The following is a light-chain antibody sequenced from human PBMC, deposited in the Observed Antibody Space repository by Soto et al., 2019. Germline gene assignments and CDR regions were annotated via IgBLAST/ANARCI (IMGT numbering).Light chain of an antibody. Sequence: NFMLTQPHSVSESPGKTVTISCTRSSGSIASNYVQWYQQRPGSAPTTVIYEDNQRPSGVPDRFSGSIDSSSNSASLTISGLKTGDEADYYCQSYDSSNPVVFGGGTKLTVL. J-gene: IGLJ2*01. CDR2: EDN. CDR3: QSYDSSNPVV. V-gene: IGLV6-57*03. CDR1: SGSIASNY.